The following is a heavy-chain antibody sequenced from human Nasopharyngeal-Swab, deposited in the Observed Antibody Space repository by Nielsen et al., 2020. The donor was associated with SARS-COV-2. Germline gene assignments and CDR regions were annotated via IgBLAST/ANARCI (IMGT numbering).Heavy chain of an antibody. D-gene: IGHD2-15*01. CDR2: IYHSGST. CDR3: ARVSILKVVVVGYYYYMDV. J-gene: IGHJ6*03. Sequence: WIRQPPGKGLEWIGEIYHSGSTNYNPSLKSRVTISVDKSKNQFSPKLSSVTAADTAVYYCARVSILKVVVVGYYYYMDVWGKGTTVTVSS. V-gene: IGHV4-4*02.